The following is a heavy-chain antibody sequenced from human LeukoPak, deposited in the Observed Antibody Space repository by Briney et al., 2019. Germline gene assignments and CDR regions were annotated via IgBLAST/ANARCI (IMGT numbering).Heavy chain of an antibody. CDR1: GFKFSNHW. D-gene: IGHD7-27*01. Sequence: GGSLRLSCAASGFKFSNHWMHWVRQSPGKGLVWVARINNGGSGTSHADSVEGRFTISRDNAANTLYLQMNSLRVEDTAMYFCARNNWGIDEWGQGTLVTVSS. CDR3: ARNNWGIDE. CDR2: INNGGSGT. J-gene: IGHJ4*02. V-gene: IGHV3-74*01.